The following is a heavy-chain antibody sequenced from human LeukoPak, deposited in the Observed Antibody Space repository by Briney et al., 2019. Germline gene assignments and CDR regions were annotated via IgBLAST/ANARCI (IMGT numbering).Heavy chain of an antibody. Sequence: SETLSLTCAVSGYSISSGYYWGWIRQPPGKGLEWIGSIYHSGSTYYNPSLKSRVTISVDTSKNQFSLKLSSVTAADTAVYYCARREYSSSSFSDYWGQGTLVTVSS. D-gene: IGHD6-6*01. CDR3: ARREYSSSSFSDY. CDR1: GYSISSGYY. CDR2: IYHSGST. J-gene: IGHJ4*02. V-gene: IGHV4-38-2*01.